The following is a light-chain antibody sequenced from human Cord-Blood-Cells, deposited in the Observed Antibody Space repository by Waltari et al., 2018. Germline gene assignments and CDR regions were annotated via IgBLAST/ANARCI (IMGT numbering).Light chain of an antibody. CDR2: AAA. J-gene: IGKJ1*01. CDR1: HGISNY. Sequence: IQMPQSPSSLSASVGDRVTITCRASHGISNYLAWYQQKPGKVPKLLIYAAATWQAGVPPRFIGSGSGTDLTLTISSLQPEDVATYYCQKYNSAPHTFGQGTKVEIK. V-gene: IGKV1-27*01. CDR3: QKYNSAPHT.